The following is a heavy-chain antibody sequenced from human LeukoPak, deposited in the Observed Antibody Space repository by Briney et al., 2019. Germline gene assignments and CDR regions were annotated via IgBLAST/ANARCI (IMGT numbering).Heavy chain of an antibody. CDR1: GYTFTSYY. V-gene: IGHV1-18*04. D-gene: IGHD3-9*01. CDR2: ISAYNGNT. J-gene: IGHJ6*03. CDR3: ARVVYDILTGAGYYYYMDV. Sequence: ASVKVSCKASGYTFTSYYMHWVRQAPGQGLEWMGWISAYNGNTNYAQKLQGRVTMTTDTSTSTAYMELRSLRSDDTAVYYCARVVYDILTGAGYYYYMDVWGKGTTVTVSS.